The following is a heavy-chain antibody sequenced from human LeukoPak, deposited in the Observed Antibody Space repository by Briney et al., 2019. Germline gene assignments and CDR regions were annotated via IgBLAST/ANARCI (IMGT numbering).Heavy chain of an antibody. CDR3: AGYNCSSTTCYTGGFDY. J-gene: IGHJ4*02. CDR2: ISGSGGST. Sequence: PGGSLRLSCAASGFTFSSYSMNWVRQAPGKGLEWVSAISGSGGSTYYADSVKGRFTISRDNSKNTLYLQMNSLRAEDTAVYYCAGYNCSSTTCYTGGFDYWGQGTLVTVSS. D-gene: IGHD2-2*02. CDR1: GFTFSSYS. V-gene: IGHV3-23*01.